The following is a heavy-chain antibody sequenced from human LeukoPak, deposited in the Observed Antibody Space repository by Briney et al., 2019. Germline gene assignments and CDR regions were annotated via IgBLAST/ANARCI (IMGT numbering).Heavy chain of an antibody. Sequence: GGSLRLSCAASGFTFSSYTMSWVRQAPGKGLEWVSTITTSDGNTYYADSVKGRFTVSRDNSKNTLFLQMNSLRSEDTAVYYCASAGATTFDYWGQGTLVTVSS. J-gene: IGHJ4*02. CDR2: ITTSDGNT. D-gene: IGHD1-26*01. CDR1: GFTFSSYT. CDR3: ASAGATTFDY. V-gene: IGHV3-23*01.